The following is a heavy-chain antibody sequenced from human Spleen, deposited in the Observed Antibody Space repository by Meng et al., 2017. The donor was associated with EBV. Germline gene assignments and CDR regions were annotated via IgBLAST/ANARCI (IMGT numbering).Heavy chain of an antibody. Sequence: QISLKESGPALVKPTHHLTLTCTFSRFSLSTGGVGVGWIRQPPGKALEWLALIYWDDDKRYSPSLKSRLTITKDTSKNQVVLTMTNMDPVDTATYYCARHLSSLGSVPFDSWGQGTLVTVSS. CDR3: ARHLSSLGSVPFDS. V-gene: IGHV2-5*02. J-gene: IGHJ4*02. D-gene: IGHD2-15*01. CDR1: RFSLSTGGVG. CDR2: IYWDDDK.